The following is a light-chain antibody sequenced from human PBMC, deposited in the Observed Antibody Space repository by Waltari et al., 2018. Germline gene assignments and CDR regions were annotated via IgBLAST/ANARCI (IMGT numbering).Light chain of an antibody. V-gene: IGKV3-15*01. CDR2: GAA. Sequence: EVVMPQSPATLSVSPGERATLSCRARQSVSSFVAWYQQKPGQAPRLLIYGAATRATGIPARFSGSGSGTEFTLTISSLQSEDFAVYYCQQYNDWPPLTFGGGTKVEIK. CDR3: QQYNDWPPLT. J-gene: IGKJ4*01. CDR1: QSVSSF.